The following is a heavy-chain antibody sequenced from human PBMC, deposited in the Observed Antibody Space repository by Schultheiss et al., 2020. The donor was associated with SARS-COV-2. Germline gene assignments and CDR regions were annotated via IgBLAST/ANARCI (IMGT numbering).Heavy chain of an antibody. CDR1: GFTFSSSW. J-gene: IGHJ6*02. D-gene: IGHD2-15*01. CDR3: ASLAPGGYCSGGSCYGGDYYYYGMDV. CDR2: INSDGSST. Sequence: GGSLRLSCAASGFTFSSSWMHWVCQAPEKGLVWVSRINSDGSSTSYADSVKGRFTISRDNAKNTLYLQMNSLRDEDTAVYYCASLAPGGYCSGGSCYGGDYYYYGMDVWGQGTTVTVSS. V-gene: IGHV3-74*01.